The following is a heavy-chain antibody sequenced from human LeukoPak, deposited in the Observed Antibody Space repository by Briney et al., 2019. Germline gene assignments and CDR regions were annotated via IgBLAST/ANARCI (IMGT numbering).Heavy chain of an antibody. J-gene: IGHJ4*02. Sequence: WLRQAPGKGLEWVGRIKSKTDGGTTDYAAPVKGRFTISRDDSKNTLYLQMNSLKTEDTAVYYCTTLSLGIAAPDYWGQGTLVTVSS. D-gene: IGHD6-13*01. CDR2: IKSKTDGGTT. V-gene: IGHV3-15*01. CDR3: TTLSLGIAAPDY.